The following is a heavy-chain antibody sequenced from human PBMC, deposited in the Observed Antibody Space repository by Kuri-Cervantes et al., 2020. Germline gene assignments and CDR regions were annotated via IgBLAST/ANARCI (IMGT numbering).Heavy chain of an antibody. CDR1: GDTFTSYA. Sequence: ASLKVSCKASGDTFTSYAMHWVRQAPGQRLEWMAWINVGNGNTRYSQKFQGRITITRDTSASTAYMELSSLRSEDTAVYYCASPPARCSGGSCYRFDYWGQGTLVTVSS. D-gene: IGHD2-15*01. J-gene: IGHJ4*02. CDR2: INVGNGNT. CDR3: ASPPARCSGGSCYRFDY. V-gene: IGHV1-3*01.